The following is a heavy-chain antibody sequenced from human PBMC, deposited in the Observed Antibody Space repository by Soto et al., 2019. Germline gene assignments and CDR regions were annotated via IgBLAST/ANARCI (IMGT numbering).Heavy chain of an antibody. J-gene: IGHJ6*02. V-gene: IGHV4-39*01. Sequence: SETLSLTCTVSGGSISSSSYYWGWIRQPPGKGLEWIGSIYYSGSTYYNPSLKSRVTISVDTSKNQFSLKLSSVTAADTAVYYCARQRADHYDILTGYSSGTYYYYGMDVWGQGTTVTVSS. CDR2: IYYSGST. D-gene: IGHD3-9*01. CDR1: GGSISSSSYY. CDR3: ARQRADHYDILTGYSSGTYYYYGMDV.